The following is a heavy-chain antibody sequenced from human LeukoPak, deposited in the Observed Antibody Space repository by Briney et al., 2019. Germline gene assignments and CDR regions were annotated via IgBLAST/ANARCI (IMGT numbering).Heavy chain of an antibody. V-gene: IGHV3-11*01. CDR1: EFTFRDYY. CDR3: ARLGIITAAGSNDY. CDR2: ISNSGDTV. D-gene: IGHD6-13*01. J-gene: IGHJ4*02. Sequence: GGSLRLSCAASEFTFRDYYMSWIRQAPGKGLEWVSYISNSGDTVYYADSVKGRFTVSRDNAKNSLYLQMNSLRAEDTAVYYCARLGIITAAGSNDYWGQGTLVTVSS.